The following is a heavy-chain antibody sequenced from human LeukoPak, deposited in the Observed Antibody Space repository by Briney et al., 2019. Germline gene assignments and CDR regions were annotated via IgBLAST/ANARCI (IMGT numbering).Heavy chain of an antibody. CDR2: IYYSGST. D-gene: IGHD3-22*01. CDR1: GGSISSYY. J-gene: IGHJ6*02. CDR3: ARRRTWFGYSAPAYYYYGMDV. Sequence: SETLSLTCTVSGGSISSYYWSWIRQPPGKGLEWIGYIYYSGSTNYNPSLKSRVTISVDTSKNQFSLKLSSVTAADTAVYYCARRRTWFGYSAPAYYYYGMDVWGQGTTVTVSS. V-gene: IGHV4-59*08.